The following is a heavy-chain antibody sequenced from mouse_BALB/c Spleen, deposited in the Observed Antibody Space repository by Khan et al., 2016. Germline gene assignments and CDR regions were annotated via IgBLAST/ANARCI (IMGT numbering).Heavy chain of an antibody. CDR1: GFTITDYY. J-gene: IGHJ3*01. V-gene: IGHV7-3*02. Sequence: EVELVESGGGLVQTGGSLRLSCATSGFTITDYYMTWVRQPPGKALEWLGFIRNKAGGYTTEYSAPVKGRFTISRDNSQSILYLQMNTLSAQDSATYSCASLTRTIAYWGQGTLVTVSA. D-gene: IGHD1-1*01. CDR3: ASLTRTIAY. CDR2: IRNKAGGYTT.